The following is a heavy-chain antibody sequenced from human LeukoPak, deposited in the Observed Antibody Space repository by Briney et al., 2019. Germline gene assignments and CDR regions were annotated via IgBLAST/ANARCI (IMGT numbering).Heavy chain of an antibody. CDR2: FDPEDGET. Sequence: GASVKVSCKVSGYTLTELSMHWVRQAPGKGLEWMGGFDPEDGETIYAQKFQGRVTMTEDTSTDTAYMELSSLRSEDTAVYYCATHLLANYYDSSGYLYWGQGTLVTVSS. V-gene: IGHV1-24*01. CDR1: GYTLTELS. D-gene: IGHD3-22*01. CDR3: ATHLLANYYDSSGYLY. J-gene: IGHJ4*02.